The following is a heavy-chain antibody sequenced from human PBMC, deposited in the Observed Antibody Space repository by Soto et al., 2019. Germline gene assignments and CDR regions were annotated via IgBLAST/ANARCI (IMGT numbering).Heavy chain of an antibody. CDR1: GFTFGDYA. V-gene: IGHV3-49*05. CDR3: TRARYYYDSSGYYPAAFDI. D-gene: IGHD3-22*01. Sequence: EVQLVESGGGLVKPGRSLTLSCTASGFTFGDYAMSWFRQAPGKGLEWVGFIRSKAYGGTTEYAASVKGRFTISRDDSKSIAYLQMNSLKTEDTAVYYCTRARYYYDSSGYYPAAFDIWGQGTMVTVSS. J-gene: IGHJ3*02. CDR2: IRSKAYGGTT.